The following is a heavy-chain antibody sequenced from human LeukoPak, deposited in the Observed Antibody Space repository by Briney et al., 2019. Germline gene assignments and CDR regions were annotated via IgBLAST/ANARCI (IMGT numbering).Heavy chain of an antibody. Sequence: GGSLRLSCAASGFTFSNAWMSWVRQAPGKGLEWVGRIKSKTDGGTTDYAAPVKGRFTISRDDSKNTLYLQMDSLKTEDTAVYYCTSAHYDFWSGHNWFDPWGQGTLVTVSS. CDR2: IKSKTDGGTT. CDR3: TSAHYDFWSGHNWFDP. J-gene: IGHJ5*02. CDR1: GFTFSNAW. V-gene: IGHV3-15*01. D-gene: IGHD3-3*01.